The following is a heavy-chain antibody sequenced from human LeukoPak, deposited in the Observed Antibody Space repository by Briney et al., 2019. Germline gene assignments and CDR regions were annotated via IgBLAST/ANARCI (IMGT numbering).Heavy chain of an antibody. CDR3: VNPGWYYDSSGYSYYYGMDV. CDR2: IVSNGDST. V-gene: IGHV3-64D*09. CDR1: GFTFSDYY. D-gene: IGHD3-22*01. J-gene: IGHJ6*02. Sequence: GGSLRLSCAASGFTFSDYYMSWVRQAPGKGLEYVSAIVSNGDSTYYADSVKGRFTISRDNAKNTLYLQMSSLRPDDTAVYYCVNPGWYYDSSGYSYYYGMDVWGQGTTVTVSS.